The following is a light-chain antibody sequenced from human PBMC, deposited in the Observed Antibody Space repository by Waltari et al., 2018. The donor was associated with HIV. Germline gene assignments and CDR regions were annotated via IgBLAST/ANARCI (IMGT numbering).Light chain of an antibody. Sequence: QSALTQPASVSGSPGQSLTISCTGTSSDVGAYIYVSWYQQHPGKAPKLMIYDVINLPSGVSNRFSGSKSGNTASLTISGLQAEDEADYYCSAHTSRSPWVFGGGTKVTVL. CDR2: DVI. CDR1: SSDVGAYIY. CDR3: SAHTSRSPWV. V-gene: IGLV2-14*03. J-gene: IGLJ3*02.